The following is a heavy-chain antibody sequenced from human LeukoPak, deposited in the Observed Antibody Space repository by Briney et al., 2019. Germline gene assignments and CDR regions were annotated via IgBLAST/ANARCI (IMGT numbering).Heavy chain of an antibody. CDR1: GGSFSSYY. J-gene: IGHJ4*02. CDR2: IYYSGST. CDR3: AGEWEFFDY. D-gene: IGHD1-26*01. V-gene: IGHV4-59*01. Sequence: SETLSLTCAVYGGSFSSYYWSWIRQPPGKGLEWIGYIYYSGSTNYNPSLKSRVTISVDTSKNQFSLKLSSVTAADTAVYYCAGEWEFFDYWGQGTLVTVSS.